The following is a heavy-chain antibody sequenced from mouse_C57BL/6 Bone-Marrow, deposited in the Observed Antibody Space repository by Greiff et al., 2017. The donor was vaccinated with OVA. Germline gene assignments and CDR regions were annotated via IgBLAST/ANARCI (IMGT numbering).Heavy chain of an antibody. J-gene: IGHJ2*01. Sequence: QVQLKQPGAELMKPGASVKLSCKASGYTFTSYWMQWVKQRPGQGLEWIGEIDPSDSYTNYNQKFKGKATLTVDTSSSTAYMQLSSLTSEDSAVYYCAREGNGYYFDYWGQGTTLTVSS. CDR1: GYTFTSYW. CDR3: AREGNGYYFDY. D-gene: IGHD2-2*01. CDR2: IDPSDSYT. V-gene: IGHV1-50*01.